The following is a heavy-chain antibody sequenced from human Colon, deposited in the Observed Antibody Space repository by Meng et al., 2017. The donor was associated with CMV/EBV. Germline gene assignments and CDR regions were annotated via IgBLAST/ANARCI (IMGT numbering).Heavy chain of an antibody. CDR2: ISYDGSNK. D-gene: IGHD3-3*01. CDR3: AREREESYDFWSGYQIDAFDI. V-gene: IGHV3-30-3*01. J-gene: IGHJ3*02. CDR1: GFTFSAYP. Sequence: GESLKISCAASGFTFSAYPMHWVRQAPGKGLEWVAVISYDGSNKYYADSVKGRFTISRDNSKNTLYLQMNSLRAEDTAVYYCAREREESYDFWSGYQIDAFDIWGQGTMVTVSS.